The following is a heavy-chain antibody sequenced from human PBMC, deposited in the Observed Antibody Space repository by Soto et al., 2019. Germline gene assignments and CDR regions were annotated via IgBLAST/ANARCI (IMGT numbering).Heavy chain of an antibody. CDR2: ISAYNGNT. J-gene: IGHJ3*02. CDR1: GYTFTIYG. CDR3: ARGRMLKGRDAFDI. D-gene: IGHD3-16*01. V-gene: IGHV1-18*01. Sequence: ASVKVSCKASGYTFTIYGISWVRQAPGQGLEWMGWISAYNGNTNYAQKLQGRVTMTTDTSTSTAYMELRSLRSDDTAVYYCARGRMLKGRDAFDIWGQGTMVTVSS.